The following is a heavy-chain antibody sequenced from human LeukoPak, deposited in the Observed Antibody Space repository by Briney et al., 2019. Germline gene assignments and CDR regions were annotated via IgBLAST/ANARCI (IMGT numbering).Heavy chain of an antibody. CDR3: AREVLTAMARAFDI. J-gene: IGHJ3*02. V-gene: IGHV3-21*01. Sequence: GGSLRLSCAASGFTFSSYSMNWVRQAPGKGLEWVSSISSSSSYIYYADSVKGRFTISRDNAKNSLYLQMNSLRAEDTAVYYCAREVLTAMARAFDIWGQGTMVTVSS. CDR2: ISSSSSYI. CDR1: GFTFSSYS. D-gene: IGHD5-18*01.